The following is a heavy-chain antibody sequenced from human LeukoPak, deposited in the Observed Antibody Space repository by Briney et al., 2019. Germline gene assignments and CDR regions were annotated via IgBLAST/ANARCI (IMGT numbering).Heavy chain of an antibody. J-gene: IGHJ4*02. CDR2: IIPIFGTA. CDR3: ARGTPEDVLRFLECYY. Sequence: GASVKVSCKASGGTFSSYAISWVRQAPGQGLEWMGGIIPIFGTANYAQKFQGRVTITADKSTSTAYMELSSLRSEDTAVYYCARGTPEDVLRFLECYYWGQGTLVTVSS. CDR1: GGTFSSYA. V-gene: IGHV1-69*06. D-gene: IGHD3-3*01.